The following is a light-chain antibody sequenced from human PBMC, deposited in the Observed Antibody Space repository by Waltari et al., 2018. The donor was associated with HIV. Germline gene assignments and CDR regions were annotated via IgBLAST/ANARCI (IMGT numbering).Light chain of an antibody. CDR1: NLGGKS. Sequence: SYVLTQPPSVAVAPGMTATITCGGDNLGGKSVHWYQQKPGQAPVVVIYDECVRPSEIPERFSGSNSGNTATLTISGVEVGDEADYSCHVWDSRSDVVFGGGTKLTVL. CDR3: HVWDSRSDVV. J-gene: IGLJ3*02. CDR2: DEC. V-gene: IGLV3-21*04.